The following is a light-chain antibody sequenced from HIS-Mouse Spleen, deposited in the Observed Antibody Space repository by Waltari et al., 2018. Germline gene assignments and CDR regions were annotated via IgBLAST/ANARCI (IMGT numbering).Light chain of an antibody. J-gene: IGLJ2*01. CDR1: NIGSKR. CDR3: QVWDSSSDHVV. CDR2: DDR. V-gene: IGLV3-21*03. Sequence: SYVLTQPPSVSVAPGKTARITWGGNNIGSKRVHWYQQKPGQAPVLVGYDDRDRPSGIPGRVSCSNSVNTATLTISRVEDGDEADYYCQVWDSSSDHVVFGGGTKLTVL.